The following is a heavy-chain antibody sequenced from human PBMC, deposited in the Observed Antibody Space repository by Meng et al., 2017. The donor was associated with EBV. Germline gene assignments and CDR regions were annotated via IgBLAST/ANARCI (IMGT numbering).Heavy chain of an antibody. CDR2: MNPNSGNT. D-gene: IGHD3-3*01. CDR3: ARGVGTIFGVVIKNWFDP. Sequence: VQLVQSGAECKKPGASGQVSCKASGYTFTMYDINWVRQATGQGLEWMGWMNPNSGNTGYAQKFQGRVTMTRNTSISTAYMELSSLRSEDTAVYYCARGVGTIFGVVIKNWFDPWGQGTLVTVSS. V-gene: IGHV1-8*01. J-gene: IGHJ5*02. CDR1: GYTFTMYD.